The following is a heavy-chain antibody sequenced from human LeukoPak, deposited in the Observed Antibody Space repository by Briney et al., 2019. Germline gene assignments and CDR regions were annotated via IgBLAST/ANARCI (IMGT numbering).Heavy chain of an antibody. V-gene: IGHV1-2*02. CDR1: GYTFTDYY. J-gene: IGHJ4*02. CDR3: ARDFQRSGDYDFDY. D-gene: IGHD4-17*01. CDR2: INPNSDDT. Sequence: ASVKVSCKASGYTFTDYYMHWVRQAPGQGLEWMGSINPNSDDTNYAQKFQGRVTMTRDTSISTAYMELSRLRSDDTAVYYCARDFQRSGDYDFDYWGQGTLVTVSS.